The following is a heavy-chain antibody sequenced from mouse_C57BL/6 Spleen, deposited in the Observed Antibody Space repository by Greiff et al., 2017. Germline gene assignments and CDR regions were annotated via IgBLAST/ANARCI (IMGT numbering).Heavy chain of an antibody. CDR2: IDPENGDT. CDR1: GFNIKDDY. D-gene: IGHD2-14*01. Sequence: VQLKPSGAELVRPGASVKLSCTASGFNIKDDYMHWVKQRPEQGLEWIGWIDPENGDTEYASKFQGKATITADTSSITAYLQLSSLTSEDAAVYYCTTYDEGFAYWGQGTLVTVAA. J-gene: IGHJ3*01. V-gene: IGHV14-4*01. CDR3: TTYDEGFAY.